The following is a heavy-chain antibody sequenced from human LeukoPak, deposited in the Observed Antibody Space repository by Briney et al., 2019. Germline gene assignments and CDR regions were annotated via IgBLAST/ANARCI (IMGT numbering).Heavy chain of an antibody. D-gene: IGHD1-26*01. Sequence: GGSLRLSCAASGFTFSNYGMHWVRQAPGKGLEWVAVILYDGNNKYYADSVKGRFTISRDNYENTLYLQMNSLGAEDTAVYYCAKDPKGGSYWLDHWGQGTLVTVSS. CDR2: ILYDGNNK. CDR3: AKDPKGGSYWLDH. J-gene: IGHJ5*02. V-gene: IGHV3-30*18. CDR1: GFTFSNYG.